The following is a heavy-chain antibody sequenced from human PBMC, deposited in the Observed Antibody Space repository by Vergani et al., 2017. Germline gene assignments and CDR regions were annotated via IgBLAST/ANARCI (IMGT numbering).Heavy chain of an antibody. CDR2: IYPDDSVA. V-gene: IGHV5-51*01. CDR1: GYTFTNDW. CDR3: ARQSTFCGGDGFSVAVED. Sequence: EVRLVQSGAVVKKSGESLKISCQASGYTFTNDWIVWVRQLPGEGFEWMGVIYPDDSVAKYSPSFQVRVTLSVDLSIRPAYLHWKSLEASDSAMYYCARQSTFCGGDGFSVAVEDWGQGTMVTVSS. D-gene: IGHD2-21*02. J-gene: IGHJ3*01.